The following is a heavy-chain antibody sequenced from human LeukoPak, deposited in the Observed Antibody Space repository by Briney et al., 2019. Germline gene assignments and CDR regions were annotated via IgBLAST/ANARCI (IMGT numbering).Heavy chain of an antibody. Sequence: PGGSLRLSCAASGFTFSSYAMHWVRQAPGKGLEWVAVISYDGSNKYYADSVKGRFTISRDNSKNTLYLKMNSLRAEDTAVYYCARDNIVVVPAAMRYFDYWGQGTLVTVSS. V-gene: IGHV3-30-3*01. CDR3: ARDNIVVVPAAMRYFDY. CDR1: GFTFSSYA. J-gene: IGHJ4*02. CDR2: ISYDGSNK. D-gene: IGHD2-2*01.